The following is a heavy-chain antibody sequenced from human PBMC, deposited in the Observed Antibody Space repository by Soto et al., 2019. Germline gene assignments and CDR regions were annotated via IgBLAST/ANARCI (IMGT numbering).Heavy chain of an antibody. CDR1: GGSISGHY. V-gene: IGHV4-59*11. J-gene: IGHJ4*02. D-gene: IGHD6-19*01. Sequence: SETLSLTCTVSGGSISGHYWIWIRQSPGKRLEWIGYIFYTGSTNYNPSLKSRVTLSADTSKNQFSLRLSSVTAADTAVYYCARVGSSGWSPDYWGQGTLVTVSS. CDR3: ARVGSSGWSPDY. CDR2: IFYTGST.